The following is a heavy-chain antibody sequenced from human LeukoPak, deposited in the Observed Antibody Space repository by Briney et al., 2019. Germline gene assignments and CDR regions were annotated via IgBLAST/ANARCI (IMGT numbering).Heavy chain of an antibody. D-gene: IGHD6-13*01. CDR1: GGSFSGYY. CDR3: ASSAAGLGAFDI. CDR2: INHSGST. J-gene: IGHJ3*02. Sequence: TSETLSLTCAVYGGSFSGYYWSWIRQPPGKGXXWIGEINHSGSTNYNPSLKSRVTISVDTSKNQFSLKLSSVTAADTAVYYCASSAAGLGAFDIWGQGTMVTVSS. V-gene: IGHV4-34*01.